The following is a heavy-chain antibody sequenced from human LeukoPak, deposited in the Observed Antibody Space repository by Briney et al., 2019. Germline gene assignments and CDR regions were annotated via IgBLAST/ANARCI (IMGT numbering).Heavy chain of an antibody. CDR3: ARGGSGYHGSGNYADV. CDR2: IGTIGDT. J-gene: IGHJ6*02. V-gene: IGHV3-13*01. Sequence: GGSLRLSCAASGFIFSPYDMHWVRQTTGRGLEWVSGIGTIGDTYYPGSVKGRFTISRDNAKNFLYLQMNSLTVGDTAVYYCARGGSGYHGSGNYADVWGRGTTVTVSS. D-gene: IGHD3-10*01. CDR1: GFIFSPYD.